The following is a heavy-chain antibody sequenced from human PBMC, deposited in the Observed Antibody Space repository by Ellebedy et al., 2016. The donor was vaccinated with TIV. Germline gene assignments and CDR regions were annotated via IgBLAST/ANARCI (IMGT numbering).Heavy chain of an antibody. J-gene: IGHJ3*02. D-gene: IGHD1-26*01. CDR1: GFTFSSYS. Sequence: GESLKISXAASGFTFSSYSMNWVRQAPGKGLEWVSVLYSGGTTYYADSVKGRFTISRDNSKNTLYLQMNSLRAEDTAVYYCARTIVGASFDAFDIWGQGTMVTVSS. CDR2: LYSGGTT. V-gene: IGHV3-53*01. CDR3: ARTIVGASFDAFDI.